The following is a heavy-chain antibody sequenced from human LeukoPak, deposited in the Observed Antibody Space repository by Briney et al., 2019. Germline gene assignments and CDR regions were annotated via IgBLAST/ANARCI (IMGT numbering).Heavy chain of an antibody. CDR3: ARDQAATNSQVRFCLD. V-gene: IGHV1-18*01. CDR2: ISAYNGNT. J-gene: IGHJ4*02. D-gene: IGHD3-9*01. CDR1: GYSFTSYG. Sequence: ASVKVSCKASGYSFTSYGISWVRQAPGQGLEWMGWISAYNGNTNFAQKLQGRVTMTTDTSTSTAYMDLRSLRSDDTAAYYCARDQAATNSQVRFCLDWGQETLVTVSS.